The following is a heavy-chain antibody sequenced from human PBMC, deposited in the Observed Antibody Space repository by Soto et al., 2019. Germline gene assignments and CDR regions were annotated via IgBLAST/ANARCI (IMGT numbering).Heavy chain of an antibody. CDR1: GFIFSNAW. V-gene: IGHV3-15*01. Sequence: GGSLRLSCAASGFIFSNAWMSWVRQAPGKGLEWVGRIKSKTDGGTTDYAAPVKGRFTISRDDSKNTLYLQMNSLKTEDTAVYYCTTDRPSIAVAGRDAFDIWGQGTMVTVSS. J-gene: IGHJ3*02. CDR2: IKSKTDGGTT. D-gene: IGHD6-19*01. CDR3: TTDRPSIAVAGRDAFDI.